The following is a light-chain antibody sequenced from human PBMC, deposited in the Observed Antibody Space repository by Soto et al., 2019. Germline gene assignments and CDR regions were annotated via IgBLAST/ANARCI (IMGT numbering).Light chain of an antibody. CDR3: QQYNTYPLT. V-gene: IGKV1-5*01. CDR1: QTISNW. Sequence: DIQMTQSPSALSASVGDRVTITCRASQTISNWLAWYQQKPGKAPKVLIFDASTLDGGVPSRFIGRRSGTEFTLTISSLQPSDFATYYCQQYNTYPLTFGGGTKVEI. J-gene: IGKJ4*01. CDR2: DAS.